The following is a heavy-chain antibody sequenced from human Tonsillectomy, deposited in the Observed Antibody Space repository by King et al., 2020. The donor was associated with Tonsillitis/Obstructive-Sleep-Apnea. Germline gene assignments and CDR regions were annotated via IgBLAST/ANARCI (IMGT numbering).Heavy chain of an antibody. CDR2: ISTGSSFI. Sequence: VQLVESGGGLVEPGGTLRLSCEASGFSFGDYYMTWIRQAPGKGLDWGSYISTGSSFINYADSVKGRFTISRDNAKTSMYLQMKSLRVDDTAVYYCARVRELRLGYYYMDVWGKGTTVTVSS. J-gene: IGHJ6*03. CDR3: ARVRELRLGYYYMDV. D-gene: IGHD3-16*01. CDR1: GFSFGDYY. V-gene: IGHV3-11*05.